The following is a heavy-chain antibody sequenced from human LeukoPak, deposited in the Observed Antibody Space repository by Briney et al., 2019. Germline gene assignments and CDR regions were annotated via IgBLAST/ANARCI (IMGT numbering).Heavy chain of an antibody. CDR3: ARVTHTELSTWFDP. CDR1: GGTFNNYA. V-gene: IGHV1-69*13. Sequence: GASVKVSCKASGGTFNNYAINWVRQAPGQGLEWMGGIIPIFGSSNYAQKFQGRVTITADESTTTAYMELRSLRSEDTAVYYCARVTHTELSTWFDPWGQGTLVTVSS. J-gene: IGHJ5*02. CDR2: IIPIFGSS. D-gene: IGHD5-18*01.